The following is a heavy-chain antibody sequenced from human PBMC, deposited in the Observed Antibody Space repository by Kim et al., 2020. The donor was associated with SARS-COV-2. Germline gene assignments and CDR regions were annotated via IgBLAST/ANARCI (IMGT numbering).Heavy chain of an antibody. V-gene: IGHV4-31*03. D-gene: IGHD3-10*01. CDR1: GGSISSGGYY. CDR2: IYYSGST. J-gene: IGHJ4*02. CDR3: ASSYVRGVINIPFDY. Sequence: SETLSLTCTVSGGSISSGGYYWSWIRQHPGKGLEWIGYIYYSGSTYYNPSLKSRVTISVDTSKNQFSLKLSSVTAADTAVYYCASSYVRGVINIPFDYWGQGTLVTVSS.